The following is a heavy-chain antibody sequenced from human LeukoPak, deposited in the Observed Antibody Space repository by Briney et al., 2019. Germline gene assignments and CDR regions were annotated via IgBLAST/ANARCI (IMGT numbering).Heavy chain of an antibody. Sequence: SETLSLTCAVYGGSFSGYYWSWIRQPPGKGLEWIGEINHSGSTNYNPSLKRRVTLSVETSKTQFSLELSSVTAADTAVYYCGRGQRGWSGYYNFGYRGPGTLVTVSS. CDR3: GRGQRGWSGYYNFGY. V-gene: IGHV4-34*01. J-gene: IGHJ4*02. D-gene: IGHD3-3*01. CDR1: GGSFSGYY. CDR2: INHSGST.